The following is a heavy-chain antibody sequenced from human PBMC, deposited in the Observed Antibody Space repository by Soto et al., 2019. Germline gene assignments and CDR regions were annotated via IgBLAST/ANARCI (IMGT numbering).Heavy chain of an antibody. Sequence: QVQLVQSGAEVKKPGASVKVSCKASGYTFTSYGISWVRQAPGQGLEWMGWISANNGNRNYAQKLQGRVTMTTDTPTSTAYMGLRSLRSDDTAVYYCARDRGSYALDYWGQGTLVTVSS. CDR1: GYTFTSYG. V-gene: IGHV1-18*01. J-gene: IGHJ4*02. D-gene: IGHD1-26*01. CDR2: ISANNGNR. CDR3: ARDRGSYALDY.